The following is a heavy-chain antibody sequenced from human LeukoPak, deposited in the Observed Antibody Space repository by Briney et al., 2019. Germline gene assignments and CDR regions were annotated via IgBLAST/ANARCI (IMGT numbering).Heavy chain of an antibody. Sequence: PGRSLRLSCAASGFTFSSYAMHWVRQAPGKGLEWVAVISYDGSNKYYADSVKGRFTISRDNSKNMLYLQMNSLKAEDMAVYYCAIEFDYDILTGYYFDYWGQGTLVTVCS. D-gene: IGHD3-9*01. J-gene: IGHJ4*02. CDR1: GFTFSSYA. CDR3: AIEFDYDILTGYYFDY. CDR2: ISYDGSNK. V-gene: IGHV3-30*04.